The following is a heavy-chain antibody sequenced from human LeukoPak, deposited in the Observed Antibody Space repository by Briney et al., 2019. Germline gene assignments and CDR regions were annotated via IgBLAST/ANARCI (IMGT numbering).Heavy chain of an antibody. CDR3: AKGNIAELPAAPYY. D-gene: IGHD2-2*01. Sequence: PGGSLRLSCAASRFTFSSYAMSSLRQAPGKGLEWVSSISGSYGTTYYADSVKGRFTISIDNAKNTLYLQMNSLGAEDTALYYCAKGNIAELPAAPYYWGQGTLVTVSS. CDR2: ISGSYGTT. V-gene: IGHV3-23*01. J-gene: IGHJ4*02. CDR1: RFTFSSYA.